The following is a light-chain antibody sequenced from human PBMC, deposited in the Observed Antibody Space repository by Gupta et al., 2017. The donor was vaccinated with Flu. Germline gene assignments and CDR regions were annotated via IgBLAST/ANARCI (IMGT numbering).Light chain of an antibody. V-gene: IGKV3-11*01. CDR3: QQRGNWPYT. J-gene: IGKJ2*01. CDR1: QSVSSY. CDR2: DAS. Sequence: DIVLTQSPATLSLSPGEGATLSCRASQSVSSYLAWYQQKPGQTPRLLIYDASNRATGIPARFSGSRSGTDFTLTISSLEPEDFALYYCQQRGNWPYTFGQGTKLEIK.